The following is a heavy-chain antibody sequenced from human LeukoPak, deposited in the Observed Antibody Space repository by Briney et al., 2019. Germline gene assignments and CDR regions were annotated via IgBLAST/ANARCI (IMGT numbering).Heavy chain of an antibody. J-gene: IGHJ6*04. V-gene: IGHV3-48*03. D-gene: IGHD4-17*01. CDR2: ISSSGSTI. CDR1: GFTFSSYE. CDR3: ARAYGGYPYYYYYYGMDV. Sequence: GGSLRLSCAASGFTFSSYEVNWVRQAPGKGLEWVSYISSSGSTIYYADSVKGRFTISRDNAKNSLYLQMNSLRAEDTAVYYCARAYGGYPYYYYYYGMDVWGKGTTVTVSS.